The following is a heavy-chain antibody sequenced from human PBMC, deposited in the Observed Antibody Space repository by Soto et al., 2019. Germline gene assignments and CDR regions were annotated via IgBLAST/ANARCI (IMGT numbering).Heavy chain of an antibody. CDR3: ARDPPNFYYYGMDV. J-gene: IGHJ6*02. Sequence: PGESLRLPCIASGFTLSTYRMTWVRQAPGKGLEWLSYISKSSTTINYADSVKGRFTISRDNAKNSVYLEMSSLRDEDSAVYYCARDPPNFYYYGMDVWGQGTTVTVSS. CDR1: GFTLSTYR. V-gene: IGHV3-48*02. CDR2: ISKSSTTI.